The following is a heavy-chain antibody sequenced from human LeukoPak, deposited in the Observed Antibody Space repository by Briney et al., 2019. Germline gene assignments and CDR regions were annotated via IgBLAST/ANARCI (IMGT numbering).Heavy chain of an antibody. Sequence: PGGSLRLSCAASGFTFSSYAMSWVRQAPGKGLEWVSVISGTGGSTNYADPVKGRFTISRDNSKNTLYLQMNSLRAEDTAVYYCAKDVASSGNFLAAFDFWGRGTMVTVSS. J-gene: IGHJ3*01. CDR2: ISGTGGST. CDR3: AKDVASSGNFLAAFDF. CDR1: GFTFSSYA. V-gene: IGHV3-23*01. D-gene: IGHD1-26*01.